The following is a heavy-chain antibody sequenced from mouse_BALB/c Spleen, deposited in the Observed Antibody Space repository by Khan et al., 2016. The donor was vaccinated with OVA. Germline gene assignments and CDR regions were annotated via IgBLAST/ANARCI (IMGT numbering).Heavy chain of an antibody. D-gene: IGHD1-1*01. CDR2: IYPGTDNT. V-gene: IGHV1-76*01. J-gene: IGHJ2*01. CDR3: AREEALYYFAY. Sequence: QVQLKESGAELVRPGASVKLSCKTSGYIFTSYWIHRVKQRSGQGLEWIARIYPGTDNTYYNEKLRGKATLTADKSSSTAYIQLSSLKSEDSDVYFSAREEALYYFAYWGQGTTLTVSS. CDR1: GYIFTSYW.